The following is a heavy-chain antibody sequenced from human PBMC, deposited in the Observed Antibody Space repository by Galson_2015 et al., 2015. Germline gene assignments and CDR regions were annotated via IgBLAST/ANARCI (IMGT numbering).Heavy chain of an antibody. J-gene: IGHJ4*02. CDR1: GFTFSSYG. CDR2: ISYDGSNK. D-gene: IGHD3-3*01. V-gene: IGHV3-30*18. Sequence: SLRLSCAASGFTFSSYGMHWVRQAPGKGLEWVAVISYDGSNKYYADSVKGRFTISRDNSKNTLYLQMNSLRAEDTAVYYCAKDQGGPGRGRAFYDPDYWGQGTLVTVSS. CDR3: AKDQGGPGRGRAFYDPDY.